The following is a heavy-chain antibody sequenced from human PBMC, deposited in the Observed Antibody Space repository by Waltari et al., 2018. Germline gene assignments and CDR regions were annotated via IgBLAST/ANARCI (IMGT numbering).Heavy chain of an antibody. V-gene: IGHV3-33*01. CDR3: ARSNEFSSGPAKY. D-gene: IGHD3-22*01. J-gene: IGHJ4*02. CDR2: IWYDGSNK. CDR1: GFTFSTYG. Sequence: QVQLVESGGDVVQPGKSLRLSCAASGFTFSTYGMIWVRQAPGKGLEWVAVIWYDGSNKYYGESVKVRFTISRDNSKNTLYLQMNSLRVEDTAVYYCARSNEFSSGPAKYWGQGTLVTVSS.